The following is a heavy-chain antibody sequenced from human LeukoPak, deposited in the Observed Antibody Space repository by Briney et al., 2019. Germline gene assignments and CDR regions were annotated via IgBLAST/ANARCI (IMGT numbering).Heavy chain of an antibody. Sequence: SETLSLTCAVYGGSFSGYYWSWIRQPPGKGLEWIGEINHSGSTNYNPSLKSRVTISVDTSKNQFSLKLSSVTAADTAVYYCARALPKRSYSSGWRYSWFDPWGQGTMVTVSS. CDR3: ARALPKRSYSSGWRYSWFDP. J-gene: IGHJ5*02. V-gene: IGHV4-34*01. CDR2: INHSGST. CDR1: GGSFSGYY. D-gene: IGHD6-19*01.